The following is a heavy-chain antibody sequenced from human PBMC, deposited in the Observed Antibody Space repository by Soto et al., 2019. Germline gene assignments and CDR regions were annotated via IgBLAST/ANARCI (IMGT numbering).Heavy chain of an antibody. CDR1: GITFSSYA. J-gene: IGHJ4*02. D-gene: IGHD5-18*01. V-gene: IGHV3-23*01. CDR3: AKIPPGYSYGYSYFDY. Sequence: XSLRLSCAASGITFSSYAMSWVRQAPGKGLEWVSAISGSGGSTYYADSVKGRFTISRDNSKNTLYLQMNSLRAEDTAVYYCAKIPPGYSYGYSYFDYWGQGTLVTXSS. CDR2: ISGSGGST.